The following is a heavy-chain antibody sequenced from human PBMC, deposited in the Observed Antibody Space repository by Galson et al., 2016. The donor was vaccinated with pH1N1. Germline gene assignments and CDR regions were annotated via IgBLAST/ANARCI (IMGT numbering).Heavy chain of an antibody. CDR2: IFPGDSDT. Sequence: QSGAEVTKPGESLKISCKGSGYSFTRYWIGWVRQMPGKGLEWMGIIFPGDSDTRYSPSFQGQVTISADKSISTACLQWSSLKASDTAMYYCARHSGDGYRYGSERYFDYWGQGTLVTVSS. CDR1: GYSFTRYW. V-gene: IGHV5-51*01. J-gene: IGHJ4*02. CDR3: ARHSGDGYRYGSERYFDY. D-gene: IGHD5-18*01.